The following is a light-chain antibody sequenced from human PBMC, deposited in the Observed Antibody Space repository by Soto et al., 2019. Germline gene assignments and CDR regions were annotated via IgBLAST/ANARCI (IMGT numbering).Light chain of an antibody. CDR3: VLYVGRGIRV. Sequence: QAVVTQEPSFSVSPGGTVTLTCGLSSGSVSTSLYPSWYQQTPGQAPRTLIYNSNIRSSGVPYRFSGSILGNKAALTITGAEADDESDYYCVLYVGRGIRVFGGGTQLTVL. CDR2: NSN. CDR1: SGSVSTSLY. J-gene: IGLJ2*01. V-gene: IGLV8-61*01.